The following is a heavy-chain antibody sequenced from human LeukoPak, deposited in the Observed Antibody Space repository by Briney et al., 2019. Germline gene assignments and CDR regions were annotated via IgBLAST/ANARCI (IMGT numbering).Heavy chain of an antibody. CDR2: IYYSGST. J-gene: IGHJ3*02. D-gene: IGHD2-15*01. Sequence: SETLSLTCTVSGGSISSYYWSWIRQPPGEGLEWIGYIYYSGSTNYNPSLKSRVTISVDTSKNQFSLKLSSVTAADTAVYYCARDLGYCSGGSCYRDAFDIWGQGTMVTVSS. CDR3: ARDLGYCSGGSCYRDAFDI. V-gene: IGHV4-59*01. CDR1: GGSISSYY.